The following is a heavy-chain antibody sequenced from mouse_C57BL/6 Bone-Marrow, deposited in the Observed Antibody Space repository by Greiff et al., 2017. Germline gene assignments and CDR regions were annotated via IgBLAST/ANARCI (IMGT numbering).Heavy chain of an antibody. CDR2: IHPNSGST. D-gene: IGHD2-3*01. CDR3: AGWLLRGFAY. J-gene: IGHJ3*01. V-gene: IGHV1-64*01. Sequence: QVQLQQPGAELVKPGASVKLSCKASGYTFTSYWMHWVKQRPGQGLEWIGRIHPNSGSTNYNEKFKSKATLTVDKSSSTAYMQLSSLTSEDSAVYYCAGWLLRGFAYWGQGTLVTVSA. CDR1: GYTFTSYW.